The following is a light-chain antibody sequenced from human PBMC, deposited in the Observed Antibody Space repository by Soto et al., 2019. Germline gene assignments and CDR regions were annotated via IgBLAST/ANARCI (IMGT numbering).Light chain of an antibody. J-gene: IGLJ1*01. CDR2: DVI. V-gene: IGLV2-14*03. CDR3: GSYTGSSTYV. CDR1: SSDVSGYNY. Sequence: QSALTQPASVSGSPGQSLTISCTETSSDVSGYNYVSRYQQHPGNAPKLMIYDVINRPSGDSNHLLGSKSGNTASLSITGFQIEDESDYDCGSYTGSSTYVFGGGTKVTVL.